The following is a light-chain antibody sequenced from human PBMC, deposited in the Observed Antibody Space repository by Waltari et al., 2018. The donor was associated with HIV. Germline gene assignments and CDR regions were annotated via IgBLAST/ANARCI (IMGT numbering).Light chain of an antibody. Sequence: QSVLTQPPSVSAAPGQKVTISCSGSTSNIGKNFVSWYQQLPGTAPKLLIYDNNKRPSGIPDRFAGSKSGTSATLGITGLQTGDEANFYCGAWDTSLRAVVFGGGTKLTVL. CDR3: GAWDTSLRAVV. V-gene: IGLV1-51*01. J-gene: IGLJ3*02. CDR2: DNN. CDR1: TSNIGKNF.